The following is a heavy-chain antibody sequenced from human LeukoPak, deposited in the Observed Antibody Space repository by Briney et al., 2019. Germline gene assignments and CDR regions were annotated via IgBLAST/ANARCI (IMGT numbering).Heavy chain of an antibody. J-gene: IGHJ4*02. CDR2: ISSGGSDP. CDR3: ARDQTQAGPTTVDH. V-gene: IGHV3-74*01. D-gene: IGHD1-14*01. CDR1: GFSFSSYW. Sequence: GGSLRLSCVASGFSFSSYWMHWVRQDPGKGLVWVSRISSGGSDPKYVDSVKGRFTISRDNGKNTLYLEMNSLRVEDTAVYYCARDQTQAGPTTVDHWGQGTQVTVSS.